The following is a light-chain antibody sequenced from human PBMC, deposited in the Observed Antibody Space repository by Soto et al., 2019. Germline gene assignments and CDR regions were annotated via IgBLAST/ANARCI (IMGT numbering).Light chain of an antibody. V-gene: IGKV3-11*01. J-gene: IGKJ5*01. CDR2: DAS. CDR1: QSVGIY. CDR3: QYRNTWPPA. Sequence: EIVLTQSAATLSLSPGERATLSCRASQSVGIYLGWYQQRPGQAPRLLIYDASNRAAGIPGRFSGSGSGTDFTLTINSLEPADFAVYYCQYRNTWPPAFGQGTRLEIK.